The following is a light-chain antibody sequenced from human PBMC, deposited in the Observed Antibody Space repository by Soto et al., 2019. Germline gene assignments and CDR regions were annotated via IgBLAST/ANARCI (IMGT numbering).Light chain of an antibody. J-gene: IGLJ3*02. CDR1: SSDVGGYNH. CDR3: SSYTSSGTWV. V-gene: IGLV2-14*01. Sequence: QSALTQPASVSGSPGQSITISCTGTSSDVGGYNHVSWYQHHPGKAPKLMIYEVINRPSGISNRFSGSKSGNTASLTISGLQTEDEADYYCSSYTSSGTWVFGGGTKLTVL. CDR2: EVI.